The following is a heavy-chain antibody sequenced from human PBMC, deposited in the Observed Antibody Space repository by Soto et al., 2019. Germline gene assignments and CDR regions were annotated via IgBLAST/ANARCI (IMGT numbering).Heavy chain of an antibody. CDR2: IYYSGST. V-gene: IGHV4-59*01. J-gene: IGHJ5*02. CDR1: GDSISSYY. Sequence: SETLSLTCTVSGDSISSYYWSWIRQPPGKGLEWIGYIYYSGSTNYNPSLKSRVTIPVDTPKNQFSLKLTSVTAADTAVYYCARGVATIGPWGQGTLVTVSS. CDR3: ARGVATIGP. D-gene: IGHD5-12*01.